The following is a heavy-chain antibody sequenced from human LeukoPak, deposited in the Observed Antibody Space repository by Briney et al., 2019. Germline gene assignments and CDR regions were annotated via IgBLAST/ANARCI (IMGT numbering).Heavy chain of an antibody. CDR2: ISAYNGNT. Sequence: ASVKVSCTASGYTFTSYGISWVRQAPGQGLEWMGWISAYNGNTNYAQKLQGRVTMTTDTSTSTAYMELRSLRSDDTAVYYCASWPLVGEDDYWGQGTLVTVSS. V-gene: IGHV1-18*01. CDR1: GYTFTSYG. D-gene: IGHD1-26*01. J-gene: IGHJ4*02. CDR3: ASWPLVGEDDY.